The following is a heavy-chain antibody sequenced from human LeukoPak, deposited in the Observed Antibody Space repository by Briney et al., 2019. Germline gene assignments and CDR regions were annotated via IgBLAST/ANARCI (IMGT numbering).Heavy chain of an antibody. V-gene: IGHV4-39*02. J-gene: IGHJ5*02. CDR3: ARDSMIVVVITTWNWFDP. D-gene: IGHD3-22*01. CDR2: IYYSGST. Sequence: PSETLSLTCTVSGGSIRSSSSYWGWIRQPPGKGLEWIGSIYYSGSTYYNPSLKSRVTISVDTSKSQFSLKLSSVTAADTAVYYCARDSMIVVVITTWNWFDPWGQGTLVTVSS. CDR1: GGSIRSSSSY.